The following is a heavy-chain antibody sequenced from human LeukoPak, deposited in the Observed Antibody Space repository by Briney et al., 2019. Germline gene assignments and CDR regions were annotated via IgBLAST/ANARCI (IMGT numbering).Heavy chain of an antibody. V-gene: IGHV4-59*08. Sequence: PSETLSLTCTVSGGSISSYYWSWIRQPPGKGLEWIGYIYYSGSTNYNPSLKSRVTISVDTSKNQFSLKLSSVTAADTAVYYCARLLDSSGYLPFDNWGQGTLVTVSS. J-gene: IGHJ4*02. CDR3: ARLLDSSGYLPFDN. CDR2: IYYSGST. CDR1: GGSISSYY. D-gene: IGHD3-22*01.